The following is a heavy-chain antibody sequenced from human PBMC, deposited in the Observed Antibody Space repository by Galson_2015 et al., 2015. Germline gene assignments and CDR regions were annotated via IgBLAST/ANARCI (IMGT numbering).Heavy chain of an antibody. CDR3: ARGEGGYCSSTSCYSGSGAFVI. J-gene: IGHJ3*02. Sequence: SVKVSCKASGYTFTSYYMHWVRQAPGQGLEWMGIINPSGGSTSYAQKFQGRVTMTRDTSTSTVYMELSSLRSEDTAVYYCARGEGGYCSSTSCYSGSGAFVIWGQGTMVTVSS. CDR2: INPSGGST. V-gene: IGHV1-46*01. CDR1: GYTFTSYY. D-gene: IGHD2-2*01.